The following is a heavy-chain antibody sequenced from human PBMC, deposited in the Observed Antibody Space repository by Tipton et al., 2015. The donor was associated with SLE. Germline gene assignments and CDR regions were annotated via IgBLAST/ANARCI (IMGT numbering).Heavy chain of an antibody. D-gene: IGHD4-17*01. CDR1: GFTFGSYG. V-gene: IGHV3-30*18. CDR2: ISYDGSNK. Sequence: PASGFTFGSYGMHWVRQAPGKGLEWVAVISYDGSNKYYADSVKGRFTISRDNSKNTLYLQMNSLRAEDTAVYYCAKEDYGDYGGFDYWGQGTLVTVSS. CDR3: AKEDYGDYGGFDY. J-gene: IGHJ4*02.